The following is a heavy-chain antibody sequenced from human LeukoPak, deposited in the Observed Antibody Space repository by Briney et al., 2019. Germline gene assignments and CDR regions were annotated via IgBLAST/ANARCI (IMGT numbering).Heavy chain of an antibody. J-gene: IGHJ4*02. CDR2: IYHSGST. D-gene: IGHD1-26*01. CDR3: AKSYYGLDY. CDR1: GYSISSGYY. V-gene: IGHV4-38-2*02. Sequence: SETLSLTCTVSGYSISSGYYWGWIRQPPGKGLEWIGSIYHSGSTYYNPSLKSRVTISVDTSKNQFSLKLSSVTAADTAVYYCAKSYYGLDYWGQGTLVTVSS.